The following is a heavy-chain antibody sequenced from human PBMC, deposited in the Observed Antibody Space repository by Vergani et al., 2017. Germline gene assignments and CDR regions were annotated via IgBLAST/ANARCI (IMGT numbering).Heavy chain of an antibody. J-gene: IGHJ6*02. D-gene: IGHD3-10*01. CDR1: GGSFSGYY. CDR2: INHSGST. Sequence: QVQLQQWGAGLLKPSETLSLTCAVYGGSFSGYYWSWIRQPPGKGLEWFGEINHSGSTNYNPSLKSRVTISVDTSKNQFSLKLSSVTAADTAVYYCARSNGVVLWCGELARHYGMDVWGQGTMVTVSS. V-gene: IGHV4-34*01. CDR3: ARSNGVVLWCGELARHYGMDV.